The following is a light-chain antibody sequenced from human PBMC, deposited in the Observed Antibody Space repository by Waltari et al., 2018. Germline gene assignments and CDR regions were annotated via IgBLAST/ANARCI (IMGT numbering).Light chain of an antibody. CDR3: CSYAARYTFV. CDR2: DVT. J-gene: IGLJ1*01. V-gene: IGLV2-11*01. CDR1: SSDVGGYHY. Sequence: QSALTQPRSVSASPGQSVTTPCTGTSSDVGGYHYLSWYPQHPGKAPKLIIYDVTKRPSGVPDRLSGSKSGNTASLTISGLQAEDEADYYCCSYAARYTFVFGTGTKVTVL.